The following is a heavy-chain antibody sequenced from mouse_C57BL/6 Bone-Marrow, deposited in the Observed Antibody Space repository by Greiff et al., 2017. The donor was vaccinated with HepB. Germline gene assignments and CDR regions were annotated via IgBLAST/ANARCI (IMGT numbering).Heavy chain of an antibody. J-gene: IGHJ1*03. CDR3: ARNGGYGSTLYFDV. CDR1: GYTFTDYY. CDR2: INPNNGGT. Sequence: EVQLQQSGPELVKPGASVKISCKASGYTFTDYYMNWVKQSHGKSLEWIGDINPNNGGTSYNQKFKGKATLTVDKSSSTASMELRSLTSEDSAVYYCARNGGYGSTLYFDVWGTGTTVTVSS. D-gene: IGHD1-1*01. V-gene: IGHV1-26*01.